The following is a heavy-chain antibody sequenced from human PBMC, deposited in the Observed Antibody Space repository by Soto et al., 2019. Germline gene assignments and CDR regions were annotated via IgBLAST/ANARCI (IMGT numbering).Heavy chain of an antibody. J-gene: IGHJ5*02. CDR3: ARGSGFGEFLQNWFDP. CDR2: TYYRSKWYN. D-gene: IGHD3-10*01. CDR1: GDSVSSDIVA. Sequence: PSQTLSLTCAISGDSVSSDIVAWNWIRQSPSRGLEWLGRTYYRSKWYNDYAVSVKSRITINPDTPKNQFPLQLNSVTPEDTAVYYCARGSGFGEFLQNWFDPWGQGTLVTVSS. V-gene: IGHV6-1*01.